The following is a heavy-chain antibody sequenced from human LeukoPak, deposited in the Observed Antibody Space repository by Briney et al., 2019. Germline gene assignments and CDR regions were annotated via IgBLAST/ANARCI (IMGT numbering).Heavy chain of an antibody. Sequence: PSETLSLTCAVSGGSISSGGYSWSWIRQPPGKGLEWIGYIYHSGSTYYNPSLKSRVTISVDRSKNQFSLKLSSVTAADTAVYYCARARESIAAAVSWFDPWGQGTLVTVSS. D-gene: IGHD6-13*01. V-gene: IGHV4-30-2*01. CDR1: GGSISSGGYS. CDR2: IYHSGST. CDR3: ARARESIAAAVSWFDP. J-gene: IGHJ5*02.